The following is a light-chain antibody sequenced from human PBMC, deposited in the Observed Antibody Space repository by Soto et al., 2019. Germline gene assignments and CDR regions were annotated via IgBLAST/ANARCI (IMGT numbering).Light chain of an antibody. CDR1: QSISSW. CDR2: AAS. CDR3: QQLFDSPIT. J-gene: IGKJ5*01. Sequence: DIQMTQSPSTLSASGGDRVTITCRASQSISSWLAWYQQKPGKAPKLLIYAASTLESGVPSRFSATVSGTEFSLTITSLQPEDFATYYCQQLFDSPITFGQGTRL. V-gene: IGKV1-5*01.